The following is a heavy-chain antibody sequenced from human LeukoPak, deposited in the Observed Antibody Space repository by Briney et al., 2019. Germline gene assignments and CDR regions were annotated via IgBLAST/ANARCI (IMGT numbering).Heavy chain of an antibody. CDR1: GYSISSGYY. CDR3: AREREYYYMDV. CDR2: IDHSGTT. J-gene: IGHJ6*03. V-gene: IGHV4-38-2*02. Sequence: PSETLSLTCAVSGYSISSGYYWTWIRQPPGKGLDYIGSIDHSGTTYYNPSPMSRVTISVDTTQNHFSLRLTSVTAADTAVYYCAREREYYYMDVWGEGTTVSVSS. D-gene: IGHD1-26*01.